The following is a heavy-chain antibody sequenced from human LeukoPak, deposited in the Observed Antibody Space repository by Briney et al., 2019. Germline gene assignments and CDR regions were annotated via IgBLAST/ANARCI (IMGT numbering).Heavy chain of an antibody. V-gene: IGHV1-2*02. D-gene: IGHD3-22*01. Sequence: ASVKVSCTASGYTFTGYYMHWVRQAPGQGLEWMGWINPNSGGTNYAQKFQGRVTMTRDTSISTAYMELSRLRSDDTAVYYCARPLDAYYDSSGYRYWGQGALVTVSS. J-gene: IGHJ4*02. CDR2: INPNSGGT. CDR3: ARPLDAYYDSSGYRY. CDR1: GYTFTGYY.